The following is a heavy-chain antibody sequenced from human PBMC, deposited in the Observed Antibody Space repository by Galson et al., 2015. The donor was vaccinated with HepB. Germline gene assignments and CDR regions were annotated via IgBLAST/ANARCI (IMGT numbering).Heavy chain of an antibody. J-gene: IGHJ4*02. CDR1: GYTFTSYG. CDR2: ISAYNGNT. Sequence: SVKVSCKASGYTFTSYGVNWVRQAPGQGFEWMGWISAYNGNTNYARKLQGRVTMTTDTSTSTAYMELRSLRSDDTAVYYCARDPELSYIAAVGTEDYWGQGTLVTVSS. D-gene: IGHD6-13*01. V-gene: IGHV1-18*01. CDR3: ARDPELSYIAAVGTEDY.